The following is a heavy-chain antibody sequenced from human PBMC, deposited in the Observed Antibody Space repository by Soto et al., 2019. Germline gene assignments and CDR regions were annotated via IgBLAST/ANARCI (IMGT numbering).Heavy chain of an antibody. CDR1: GGSISSGGYY. Sequence: QVQLQESGPGLVKPSQTLSLTCTVSGGSISSGGYYWSWIRQHPGKGLEWIGYIYYSGSTYYNQSLKSRVTISVDTSKNQFSLKLSSVTAADTAVYYCARAYCSGGSCYFSWFDPWCQGTLVTVSS. J-gene: IGHJ5*02. V-gene: IGHV4-31*03. D-gene: IGHD2-15*01. CDR2: IYYSGST. CDR3: ARAYCSGGSCYFSWFDP.